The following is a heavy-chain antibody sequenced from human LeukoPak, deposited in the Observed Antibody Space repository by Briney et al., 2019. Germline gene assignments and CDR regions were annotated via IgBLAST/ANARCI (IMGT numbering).Heavy chain of an antibody. Sequence: GGPLSLFCAASGFTFRSYPMRWLPQARGKALEGVSAISGSGGSTYYADSVKGRFNIPRDNSKNTLYLQMDSLGAEDTAVYYCAKGLYGDYVDYWGQGTLVTVSS. CDR1: GFTFRSYP. CDR3: AKGLYGDYVDY. V-gene: IGHV3-23*01. CDR2: ISGSGGST. J-gene: IGHJ4*02. D-gene: IGHD4-17*01.